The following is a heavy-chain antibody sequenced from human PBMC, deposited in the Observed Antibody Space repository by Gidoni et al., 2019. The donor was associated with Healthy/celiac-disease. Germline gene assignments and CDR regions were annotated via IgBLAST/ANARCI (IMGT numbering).Heavy chain of an antibody. Sequence: QVQLQQWGAGLLKPSETLSPTCAVYGGSFSGYYWSWVRQPPGKGLEWIGEINHSGSTNYNPSLKSRVTISVDTSKNQFSLKLSSVTAADTAVYYCARGGGSRWYIYWGQGTLVTVSS. CDR3: ARGGGSRWYIY. D-gene: IGHD6-19*01. CDR1: GGSFSGYY. CDR2: INHSGST. J-gene: IGHJ4*02. V-gene: IGHV4-34*01.